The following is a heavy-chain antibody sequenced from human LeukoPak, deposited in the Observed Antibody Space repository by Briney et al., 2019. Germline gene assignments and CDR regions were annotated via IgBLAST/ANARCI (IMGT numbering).Heavy chain of an antibody. CDR2: IIPIVGTA. CDR3: ARAHGGYSGYDLGVPFY. D-gene: IGHD5-12*01. CDR1: GGTFSSYA. V-gene: IGHV1-69*01. J-gene: IGHJ4*02. Sequence: ASVKVSCKASGGTFSSYAISWVRQAPGQGLEWMGGIIPIVGTANYAQKFQGRVTITADESTSTAYMELSSLRSEDTAVYYCARAHGGYSGYDLGVPFYWGQGTLVTVSS.